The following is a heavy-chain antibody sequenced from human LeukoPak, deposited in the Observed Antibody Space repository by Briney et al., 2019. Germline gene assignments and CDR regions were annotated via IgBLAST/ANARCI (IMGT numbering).Heavy chain of an antibody. D-gene: IGHD3-10*01. CDR3: ARDRSKWFGELFRYYYGMDV. CDR2: ISSSSSYI. J-gene: IGHJ6*02. V-gene: IGHV3-21*01. CDR1: GFTFSSYS. Sequence: GGSLRLSCAVSGFTFSSYSMNWVRQAPGKGLEWVSSISSSSSYIYYADSVKGRFTISRDNAKNSLYLQMNSLRAEDTAVYYCARDRSKWFGELFRYYYGMDVWGQGTTVTVSS.